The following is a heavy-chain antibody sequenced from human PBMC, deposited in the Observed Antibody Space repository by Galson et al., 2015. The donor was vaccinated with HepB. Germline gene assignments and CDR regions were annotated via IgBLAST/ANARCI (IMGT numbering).Heavy chain of an antibody. CDR2: IYPGDSDA. J-gene: IGHJ3*02. CDR1: GYSFTSYR. Sequence: GGGRTRPGEPLKISRKGSGYSFTSYRLGWGRQMLGKGLVGMGVIYPGDSDARSGPAFQGQVAISADKSISPAFLQWSSLKASDTAMYYCARRIAATGPPEAFDIWGQGTMVTVSS. D-gene: IGHD6-13*01. V-gene: IGHV5-51*03. CDR3: ARRIAATGPPEAFDI.